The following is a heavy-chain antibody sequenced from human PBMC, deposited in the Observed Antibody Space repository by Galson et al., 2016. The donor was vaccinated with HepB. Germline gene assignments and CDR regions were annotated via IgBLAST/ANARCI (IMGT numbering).Heavy chain of an antibody. D-gene: IGHD1-26*01. V-gene: IGHV3-72*01. J-gene: IGHJ4*02. Sequence: SLRLSCAASGFTFSDHYMDWVRQAPGKGLEWVGRTRNKASSYSTEYAASVKGRFTISRDDSKNSLYLQMNSLKTEDTDVYYCARDSGTYEIDYWGQGTLVTVSS. CDR3: ARDSGTYEIDY. CDR1: GFTFSDHY. CDR2: TRNKASSYST.